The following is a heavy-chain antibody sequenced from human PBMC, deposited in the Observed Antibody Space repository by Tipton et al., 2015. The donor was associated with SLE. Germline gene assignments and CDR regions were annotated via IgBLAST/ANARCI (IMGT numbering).Heavy chain of an antibody. CDR3: ARQGYSSSWYYYYYGMDV. CDR2: IYYSGST. V-gene: IGHV4-59*08. J-gene: IGHJ6*02. D-gene: IGHD6-13*01. Sequence: LRLSCTVSGGSISSYYWSWIRQPPGKGLEWIGYIYYSGSTNYNPSLKSRVTISVDTSKNQFSLKLSSVTAADTAVYYCARQGYSSSWYYYYYGMDVWGQGTTVTVSS. CDR1: GGSISSYY.